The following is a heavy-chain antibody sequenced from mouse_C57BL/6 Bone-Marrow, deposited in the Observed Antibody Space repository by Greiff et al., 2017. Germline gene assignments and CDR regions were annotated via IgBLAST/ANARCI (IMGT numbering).Heavy chain of an antibody. J-gene: IGHJ3*01. D-gene: IGHD5-1*01. CDR2: ISSGSSPI. Sequence: EVMLVESGGGLVKPGGSLKLSCAASGFTFSDYGMHWVRQAPEKGLEWVAYISSGSSPIYYADTVKGRFTISRDNAKITLFLHMTSLSSEDTAMYYCARRNEYGFAYWGQGTLVTVSA. CDR3: ARRNEYGFAY. V-gene: IGHV5-17*01. CDR1: GFTFSDYG.